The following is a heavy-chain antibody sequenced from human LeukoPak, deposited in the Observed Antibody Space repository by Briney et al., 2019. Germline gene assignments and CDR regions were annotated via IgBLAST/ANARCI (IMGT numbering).Heavy chain of an antibody. V-gene: IGHV3-30*18. CDR1: GFTFSSYG. Sequence: GGSLRLSCAASGFTFSSYGMHWVRQAPGKGLEWVAVISYDGSNKYYAGSVKGRFTISRDNSKNTLYLQMNSLRAEDTAVYYCAKDLTPGITGTLEIWGQGTMVTVSS. D-gene: IGHD1-20*01. CDR3: AKDLTPGITGTLEI. J-gene: IGHJ3*02. CDR2: ISYDGSNK.